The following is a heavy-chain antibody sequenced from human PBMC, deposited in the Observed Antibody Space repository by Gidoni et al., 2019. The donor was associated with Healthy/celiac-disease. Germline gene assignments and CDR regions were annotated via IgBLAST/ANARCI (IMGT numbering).Heavy chain of an antibody. Sequence: QLQLQESGPGLVKPSATLSLTCTFSGGSIRSSSYYWGWIRQPPGKGLEWIGSIYYSGSTYYNPSLKSRVTISVDTSKNQFSLKLSSVTAADTAVYYCARQQWLVRGWFDPWGQGTLVTVSS. J-gene: IGHJ5*02. V-gene: IGHV4-39*01. D-gene: IGHD6-19*01. CDR3: ARQQWLVRGWFDP. CDR2: IYYSGST. CDR1: GGSIRSSSYY.